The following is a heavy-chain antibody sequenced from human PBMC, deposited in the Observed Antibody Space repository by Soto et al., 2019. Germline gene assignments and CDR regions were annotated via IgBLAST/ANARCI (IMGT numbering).Heavy chain of an antibody. Sequence: EVQLVESGGGLVQPGGSLKLSCAASGFTFSGSAMHWVRQASGKGLEWVGRIRSKANSYATAYAASVKGRFTISRDDSKDKAYLPMNSLKTEDTAVYYCTTGTVTTHAFDIWGQGTMVTVSS. V-gene: IGHV3-73*02. CDR2: IRSKANSYAT. J-gene: IGHJ3*02. CDR1: GFTFSGSA. CDR3: TTGTVTTHAFDI. D-gene: IGHD4-17*01.